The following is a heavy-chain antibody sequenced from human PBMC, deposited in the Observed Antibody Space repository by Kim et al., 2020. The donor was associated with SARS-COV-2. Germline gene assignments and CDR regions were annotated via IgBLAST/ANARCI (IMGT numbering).Heavy chain of an antibody. V-gene: IGHV4-39*01. CDR2: IYYSGST. CDR3: ARGRKRGYSGYERSYW. CDR1: GGSISSSSYY. J-gene: IGHJ2*01. D-gene: IGHD5-12*01. Sequence: SETLSLTCTVSGGSISSSSYYWGWIRQPPGKGLEWIGSIYYSGSTYYNPSLKSRVTISVDTSKNQFSLKLSSVTAADTAVYYCARGRKRGYSGYERSYW.